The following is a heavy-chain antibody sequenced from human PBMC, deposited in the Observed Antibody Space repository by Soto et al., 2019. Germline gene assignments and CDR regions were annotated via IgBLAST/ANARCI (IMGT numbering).Heavy chain of an antibody. V-gene: IGHV1-2*02. CDR3: ASLGRSGPYYYYYYGMDV. CDR2: INPNSGGT. CDR1: GYTFTGYY. Sequence: GASVKVSCKASGYTFTGYYMHWVRQAPGQGPEWMGWINPNSGGTNYAQKFQGRVTMTRDTSISTAYMELSRLRSDDTAVYYCASLGRSGPYYYYYYGMDVWSQGTTVTVSS. D-gene: IGHD3-10*01. J-gene: IGHJ6*02.